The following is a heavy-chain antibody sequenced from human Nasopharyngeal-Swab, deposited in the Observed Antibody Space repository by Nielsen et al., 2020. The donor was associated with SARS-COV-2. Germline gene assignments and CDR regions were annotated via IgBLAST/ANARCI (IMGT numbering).Heavy chain of an antibody. J-gene: IGHJ4*02. V-gene: IGHV3-33*01. D-gene: IGHD2-21*02. CDR3: ASAGGGGDWH. CDR2: IWYDGRNK. Sequence: WIRQPPGKGLEWVAVIWYDGRNKYYADSVQGRFTIPRDNSKNTLYLQMNSLRAEDTAMYYCASAGGGGDWHWGQGTLVTVSS.